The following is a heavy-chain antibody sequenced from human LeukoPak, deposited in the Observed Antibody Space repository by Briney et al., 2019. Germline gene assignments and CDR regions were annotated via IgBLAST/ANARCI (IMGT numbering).Heavy chain of an antibody. Sequence: SETLSLTCTVSGGSISSHYWNWIRQPPGKGLEWIGYNYSGSTNYNPSLKSRVTISVDTSKNQFSLKLSSVTAADTAVYYCARETTVVTPGRSDVFDIWGQGTMVTVSS. CDR2: NYSGST. V-gene: IGHV4-59*11. CDR1: GGSISSHY. D-gene: IGHD4-23*01. CDR3: ARETTVVTPGRSDVFDI. J-gene: IGHJ3*02.